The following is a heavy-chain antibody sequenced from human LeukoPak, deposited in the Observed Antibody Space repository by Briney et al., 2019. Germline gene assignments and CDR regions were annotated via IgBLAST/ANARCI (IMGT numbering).Heavy chain of an antibody. CDR2: ISYDGSNK. D-gene: IGHD2-21*02. Sequence: GGSLRLSCAVSGFTFRNFGMHWVRQAPGKGLEWVAVISYDGSNKYYADSVKGRFTISRDNSKNTLYLQMNSLRAEDTAVYYCVKDKEAYCGGDCYSAFDYWGQGTLVTVSS. CDR1: GFTFRNFG. CDR3: VKDKEAYCGGDCYSAFDY. J-gene: IGHJ4*02. V-gene: IGHV3-30*18.